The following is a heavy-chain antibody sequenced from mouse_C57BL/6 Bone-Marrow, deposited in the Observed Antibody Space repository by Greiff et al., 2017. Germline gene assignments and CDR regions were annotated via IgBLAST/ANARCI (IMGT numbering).Heavy chain of an antibody. J-gene: IGHJ4*01. CDR3: TRCYDCYLYYYAMDY. Sequence: EVQLQESGTVLARPGASVKMSCKTSGYTFTSYWMHWVKQRPGQGLEWIGAIYPGNSDTSYNQKFKGKAKLTAVQYASTAYMELSILTNEDSAVYYCTRCYDCYLYYYAMDYWGQGTSVTVSS. CDR1: GYTFTSYW. CDR2: IYPGNSDT. D-gene: IGHD2-3*01. V-gene: IGHV1-5*01.